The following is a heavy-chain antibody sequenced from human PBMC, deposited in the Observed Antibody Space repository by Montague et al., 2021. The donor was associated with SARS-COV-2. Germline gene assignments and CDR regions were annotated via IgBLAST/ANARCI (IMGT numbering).Heavy chain of an antibody. CDR3: VRDTGSAQAGFDA. Sequence: CAISGDSVGSNKAGWNWVGQSPAGGLEWLGRTNYRSKWTSDYATSVEGRISIDPDTSKNQFFLHLRSVTPEDTGVYYCVRDTGSAQAGFDAWGQGTLVTVSS. CDR1: GDSVGSNKAG. D-gene: IGHD4-17*01. V-gene: IGHV6-1*01. J-gene: IGHJ4*02. CDR2: TNYRSKWTS.